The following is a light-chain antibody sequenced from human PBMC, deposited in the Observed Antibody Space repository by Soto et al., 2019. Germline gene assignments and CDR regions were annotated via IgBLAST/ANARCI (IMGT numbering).Light chain of an antibody. CDR2: GAS. Sequence: EIVMTQSPVTLSLSPGERATLSCRASQTISYNLAWYQQKPGQAPRLLIYGASTRATGIPARFSGTGSGTEYTLTISSLQSEDFGVYFCQQYNYWPPVTFGGGTRADIK. CDR1: QTISYN. V-gene: IGKV3-15*01. CDR3: QQYNYWPPVT. J-gene: IGKJ4*01.